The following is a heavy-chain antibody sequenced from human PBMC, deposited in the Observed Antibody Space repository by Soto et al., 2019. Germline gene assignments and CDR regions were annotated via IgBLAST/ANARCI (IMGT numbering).Heavy chain of an antibody. CDR2: VYHSGTT. Sequence: LSDNPDISSAVSDHAIGTNDWGSWGRQPTRKGLEWIGEVYHSGTTNCNPSLKSRVTISIDKSKNQFSLTLTSMTAADTALYYCAVPGRGDFDYWSQGTLVTVSS. J-gene: IGHJ4*02. CDR1: DHAIGTNDW. D-gene: IGHD5-12*01. V-gene: IGHV4-4*02. CDR3: AVPGRGDFDY.